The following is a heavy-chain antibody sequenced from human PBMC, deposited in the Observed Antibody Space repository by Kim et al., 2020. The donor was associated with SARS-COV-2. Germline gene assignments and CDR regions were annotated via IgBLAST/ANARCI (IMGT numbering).Heavy chain of an antibody. CDR2: IKSKTDGGTT. D-gene: IGHD5-12*01. V-gene: IGHV3-15*01. Sequence: GGSLRLSCAASGFTFSNAWMSWVRQAPGKGLEWVGRIKSKTDGGTTDYAAPVKGRFTISRDDSKNTLYLQMNSLKTEDTAVYYCTTADIVATTFDYWGQGTLVTVSS. CDR1: GFTFSNAW. CDR3: TTADIVATTFDY. J-gene: IGHJ4*02.